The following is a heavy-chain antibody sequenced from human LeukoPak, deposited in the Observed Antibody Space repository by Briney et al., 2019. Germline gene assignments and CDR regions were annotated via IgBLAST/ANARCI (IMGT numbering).Heavy chain of an antibody. D-gene: IGHD1/OR15-1a*01. Sequence: SDTLSLLRSVWGVSLNRQYLKGIRQPPGRALEWSRNSNGSARPNYDPSLNVRVTMSEDTSKIKFSLRLSSVTAADTAVYYCVVSPKQDFFDYWGQGPLVTVSS. CDR3: VVSPKQDFFDY. CDR2: SNGSARP. J-gene: IGHJ4*02. CDR1: GVSLNRQY. V-gene: IGHV4-4*09.